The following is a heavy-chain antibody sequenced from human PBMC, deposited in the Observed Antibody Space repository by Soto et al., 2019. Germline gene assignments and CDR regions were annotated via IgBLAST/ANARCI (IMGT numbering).Heavy chain of an antibody. Sequence: QVQLVESGGGVVQPGRSLRLSCAASGFTFSSYGMHWVRQAPGKGLGWVAVISYDGSNKYYADSVKGRFTISRDNSKNTLYLQMNSLRAEDTAVYYCAKDRCGGDCPHFDYWGQGTLVTVSS. J-gene: IGHJ4*02. CDR1: GFTFSSYG. V-gene: IGHV3-30*18. CDR3: AKDRCGGDCPHFDY. D-gene: IGHD2-21*02. CDR2: ISYDGSNK.